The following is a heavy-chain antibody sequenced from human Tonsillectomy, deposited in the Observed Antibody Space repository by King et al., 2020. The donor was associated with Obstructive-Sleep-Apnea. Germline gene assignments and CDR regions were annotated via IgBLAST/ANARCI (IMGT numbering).Heavy chain of an antibody. Sequence: QLVQSGGGVVQPGRSLRLSCAASGFTFSSYGMHWVRQAPGKGLEWVAVISYDVSNKYYADSVKGRFTISRDNSKNTLYLQMNSLRAEDTAVYYCAKDPWLYRRYSSGWFDYWGQGTLVTVSS. V-gene: IGHV3-30*18. CDR1: GFTFSSYG. CDR3: AKDPWLYRRYSSGWFDY. J-gene: IGHJ4*02. CDR2: ISYDVSNK. D-gene: IGHD6-19*01.